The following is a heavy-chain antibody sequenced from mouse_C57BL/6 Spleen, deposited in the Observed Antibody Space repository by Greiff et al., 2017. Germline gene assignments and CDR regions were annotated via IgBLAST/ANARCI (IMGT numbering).Heavy chain of an antibody. Sequence: QVQLQQSGAELVRPGTSVKVSCKASGYAFTNYLIEWVKQRPGQGLEWIGVINPGSGGTNYNEKFKGKATLTADKSSSTAYMQLSSLKSEDSAVYVCARRYYYGSSYDWYFDVWGTGTTVTVSS. CDR2: INPGSGGT. V-gene: IGHV1-54*01. D-gene: IGHD1-1*01. J-gene: IGHJ1*03. CDR3: ARRYYYGSSYDWYFDV. CDR1: GYAFTNYL.